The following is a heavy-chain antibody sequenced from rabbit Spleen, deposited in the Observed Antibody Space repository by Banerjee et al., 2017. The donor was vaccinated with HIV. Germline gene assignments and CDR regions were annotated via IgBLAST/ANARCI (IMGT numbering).Heavy chain of an antibody. CDR3: ARDAGTSFSTYGMDL. D-gene: IGHD8-1*01. CDR1: GFSFNSDYD. V-gene: IGHV1S40*01. CDR2: AYPGSSGST. Sequence: QSLEESGGGLVKPGASLTLTCKASGFSFNSDYDMCWVRQAPGKGLEWVACAYPGSSGSTYSATWAKGRFTISKTSSTTVTLQMTSLTAADTATYFCARDAGTSFSTYGMDLWGPGTLVTVS. J-gene: IGHJ6*01.